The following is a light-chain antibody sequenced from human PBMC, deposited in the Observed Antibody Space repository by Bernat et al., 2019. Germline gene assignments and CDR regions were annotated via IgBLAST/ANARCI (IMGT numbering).Light chain of an antibody. J-gene: IGLJ3*02. V-gene: IGLV1-44*01. CDR3: AAWDDSLNGWV. CDR2: SNN. CDR1: SSNIGSNT. Sequence: QSVLTQPPSASGTPGQRVTIPCSGSSSNIGSNTVNWYQHLPGTAPKLLIYSNNQRPSGDPDRLSGSKSGTSASLAISGIQSEDEADYYCAAWDDSLNGWVFGGGTKLTVL.